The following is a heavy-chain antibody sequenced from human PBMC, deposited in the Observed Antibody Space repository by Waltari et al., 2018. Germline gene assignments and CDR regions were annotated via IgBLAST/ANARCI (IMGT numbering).Heavy chain of an antibody. Sequence: PLVESGGGLVQPGGSLRRSCSASGFRFRKSAMHWVRQAPGKVLEYVSTISSNGGNTYYADSVKDRFTISRDNSKNSLYLQMSNLRPEDTALYYCVKGKEVAGNDSWGQGAPVTVSS. CDR1: GFRFRKSA. D-gene: IGHD6-19*01. V-gene: IGHV3-64D*08. CDR2: ISSNGGNT. CDR3: VKGKEVAGNDS. J-gene: IGHJ4*02.